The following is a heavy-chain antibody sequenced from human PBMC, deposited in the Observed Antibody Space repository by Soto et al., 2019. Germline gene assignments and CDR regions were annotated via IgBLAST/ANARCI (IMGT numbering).Heavy chain of an antibody. CDR3: ARKIGPYSSSTGWFDP. J-gene: IGHJ5*02. Sequence: QVQLVESGGGVVQPGRSLRLSCAASGFTFSSYGMHWVRQAPGKGLEWVAVIPYDGSNKYYADSVKGRFTISRDNSKNTLYLQMNSLRAEDTAVYYCARKIGPYSSSTGWFDPWGQGTLVTVSS. CDR2: IPYDGSNK. V-gene: IGHV3-30*03. D-gene: IGHD6-6*01. CDR1: GFTFSSYG.